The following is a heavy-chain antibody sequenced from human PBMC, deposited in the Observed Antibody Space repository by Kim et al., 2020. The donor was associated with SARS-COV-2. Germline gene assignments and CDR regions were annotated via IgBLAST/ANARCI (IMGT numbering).Heavy chain of an antibody. D-gene: IGHD6-19*01. J-gene: IGHJ4*02. CDR3: ARVGGEWRVFDD. Sequence: SETLSLTCTVSGGSISSYYWSWIRQPPGKGLEWIGYIYYSGSTNYNPSLKSRVTISVDTSKNQFSLKLSSVTAADTAVYYCARVGGEWRVFDDWGQGTL. CDR1: GGSISSYY. CDR2: IYYSGST. V-gene: IGHV4-59*13.